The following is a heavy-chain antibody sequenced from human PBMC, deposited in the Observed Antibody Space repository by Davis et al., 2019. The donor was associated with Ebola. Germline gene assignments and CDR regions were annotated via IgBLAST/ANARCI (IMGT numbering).Heavy chain of an antibody. J-gene: IGHJ4*02. CDR1: GFTFSSYS. D-gene: IGHD1-26*01. CDR2: IKQDGSEK. Sequence: GGSLRLSCAASGFTFSSYSMNWVRQAPGKGLEWVASIKQDGSEKYYVDSVKGRFTISRDNSKNTLYLQMNSLRAEDTAVYYCARDSHPRSGSYGRGDYWGQGTLVTVSS. V-gene: IGHV3-7*03. CDR3: ARDSHPRSGSYGRGDY.